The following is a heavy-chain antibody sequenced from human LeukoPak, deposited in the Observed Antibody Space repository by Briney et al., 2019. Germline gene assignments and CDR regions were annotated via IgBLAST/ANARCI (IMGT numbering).Heavy chain of an antibody. CDR3: MRDYMGWFDP. CDR2: ISLDGSTE. V-gene: IGHV3-30*03. D-gene: IGHD3-10*01. J-gene: IGHJ5*02. Sequence: PGGSLRLSCAASGFTFSSYSMYWVRQAPGKGLEWVSIISLDGSTEFYADSVKGRFTISRDTASNTMHLEMNNLRIEDTAVYYCMRDYMGWFDPWGQGSLVTVSS. CDR1: GFTFSSYS.